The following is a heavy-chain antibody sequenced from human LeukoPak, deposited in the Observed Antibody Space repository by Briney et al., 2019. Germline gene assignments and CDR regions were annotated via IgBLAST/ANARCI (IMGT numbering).Heavy chain of an antibody. J-gene: IGHJ2*01. V-gene: IGHV3-64*01. CDR2: ISSSGGTT. CDR1: GFTFSIYA. Sequence: GGSLRLSCTASGFTFSIYAMHWVRQAPGKGLEYVSSISSSGGTTYYASSVKGRFTISRDNSKDTVYLQMGSLRTEDMAVYYCARRAVTIDPQHWYFDLWGRGTLVTVSS. D-gene: IGHD4-11*01. CDR3: ARRAVTIDPQHWYFDL.